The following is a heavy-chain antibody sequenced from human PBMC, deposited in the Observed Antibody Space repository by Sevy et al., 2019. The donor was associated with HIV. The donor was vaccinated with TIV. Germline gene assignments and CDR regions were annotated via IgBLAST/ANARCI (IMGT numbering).Heavy chain of an antibody. D-gene: IGHD4-17*01. CDR2: ISYDASEE. V-gene: IGHV3-30*04. Sequence: GGSLRLSCEASGFRFNDYAIYWVRQAPGMGLDWVAVISYDASEEYYSDSVRGRFTLSRDKSTNTVHLQMTSLRPEDTAVYYCARSSTVVTPGLFDPWGQGTLVTVSS. CDR3: ARSSTVVTPGLFDP. J-gene: IGHJ5*02. CDR1: GFRFNDYA.